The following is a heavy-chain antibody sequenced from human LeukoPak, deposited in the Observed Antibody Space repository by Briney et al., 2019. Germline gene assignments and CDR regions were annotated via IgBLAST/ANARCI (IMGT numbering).Heavy chain of an antibody. CDR1: GYTFTSYG. D-gene: IGHD3-3*01. J-gene: IGHJ4*02. V-gene: IGHV1-18*01. CDR3: ARTSSIFGVVINPFFDY. Sequence: ASVKVSCKASGYTFTSYGISRVRQAPGQGLEWMGWISAYNGNTNYAQKLQGRVTMTTDTSTSTAYMELRSLRSDDTAVYYCARTSSIFGVVINPFFDYWGQGTLVTVSS. CDR2: ISAYNGNT.